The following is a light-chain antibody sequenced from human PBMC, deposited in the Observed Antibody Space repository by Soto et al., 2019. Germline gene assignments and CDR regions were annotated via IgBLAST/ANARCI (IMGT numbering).Light chain of an antibody. V-gene: IGKV1-5*01. Sequence: DIQMAQSPSTLSASVGDRVTITCRASQNIDSRLAWYQQKPGKAPKLLVYDASTLERGVTSTFSGSGSGTDFTLTISSLKPEDFATYYCQQYNRFSLFTFGPGTKVDTK. CDR3: QQYNRFSLFT. CDR2: DAS. J-gene: IGKJ3*01. CDR1: QNIDSR.